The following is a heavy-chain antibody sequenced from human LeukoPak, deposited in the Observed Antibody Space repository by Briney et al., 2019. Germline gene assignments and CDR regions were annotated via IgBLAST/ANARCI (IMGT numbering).Heavy chain of an antibody. CDR1: GFTFSSYG. J-gene: IGHJ6*03. V-gene: IGHV3-30*02. D-gene: IGHD2-21*01. CDR2: IRYDGSNK. CDR3: AKEFCGGYLHYYYYYMDV. Sequence: GGSLRLSCAASGFTFSSYGMHWVRQAPGKGLEWVAFIRYDGSNKYYADSVKGRFTISRDNSKNTLYLQMNSLRAEDTAVYYCAKEFCGGYLHYYYYYMDVWGKGTTVTISS.